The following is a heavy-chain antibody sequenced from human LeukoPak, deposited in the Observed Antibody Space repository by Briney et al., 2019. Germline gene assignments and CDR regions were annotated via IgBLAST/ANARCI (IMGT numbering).Heavy chain of an antibody. CDR2: ISSSSSYI. CDR1: GFTFSSYS. V-gene: IGHV3-21*01. D-gene: IGHD1-26*01. J-gene: IGHJ4*02. Sequence: GGSLRLSCAASGFTFSSYSMNWVRQAPGKGLEWVSSISSSSSYIYYADSVKGRFTISRDNAKNTLHLQMNGLRAEDTAVYYCARVAGGSQPYYFDYWGQGTLVTVSS. CDR3: ARVAGGSQPYYFDY.